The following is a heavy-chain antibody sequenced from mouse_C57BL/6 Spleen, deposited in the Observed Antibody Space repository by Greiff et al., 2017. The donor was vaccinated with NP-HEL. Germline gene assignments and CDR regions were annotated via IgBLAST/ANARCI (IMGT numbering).Heavy chain of an antibody. CDR2: IYPGSGNT. CDR3: ARAPLFITTVVADFDY. Sequence: QVQLQQSGAELVRPGASVKLSCKASGYTFTDYYINWVKQRPGQGLEWIARIYPGSGNTYYNEKFKGKATLTAEKSSSTAYMQLSSLTSEDSAVYFCARAPLFITTVVADFDYWGQGTTLTVSS. CDR1: GYTFTDYY. V-gene: IGHV1-76*01. J-gene: IGHJ2*01. D-gene: IGHD1-1*01.